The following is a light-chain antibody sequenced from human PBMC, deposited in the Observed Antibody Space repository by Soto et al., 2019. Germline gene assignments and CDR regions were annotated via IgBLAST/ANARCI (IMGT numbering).Light chain of an antibody. Sequence: QSALTQPPSASGSPGQSVTISCTGTSSDVGGYNYVSWYQQHPGKAPKLMMFEVSKRPSGVTDRFSGSKSGNTASLTVSGLQAEDEADYYCSSYAGSNNFVFGTGTKLTVL. CDR1: SSDVGGYNY. CDR2: EVS. J-gene: IGLJ1*01. V-gene: IGLV2-8*01. CDR3: SSYAGSNNFV.